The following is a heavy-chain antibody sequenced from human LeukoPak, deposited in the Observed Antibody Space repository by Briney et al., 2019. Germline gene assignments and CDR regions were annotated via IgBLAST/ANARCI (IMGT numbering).Heavy chain of an antibody. CDR1: GYTFTSYD. D-gene: IGHD4-17*01. CDR2: MNPNSGNT. CDR3: ARGTRMTTVTPGY. Sequence: ASVKVSCKASGYTFTSYDINWVRQATGQGLEWMGWMNPNSGNTGCARKFQGRVTMTRNTSISTAYMELSSLRSEDTAVYYCARGTRMTTVTPGYWGQGTLVTVSS. V-gene: IGHV1-8*01. J-gene: IGHJ4*02.